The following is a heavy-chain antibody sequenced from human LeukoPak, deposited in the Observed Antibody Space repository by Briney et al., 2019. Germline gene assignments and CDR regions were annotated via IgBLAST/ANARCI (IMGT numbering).Heavy chain of an antibody. V-gene: IGHV3-7*01. J-gene: IGHJ3*02. CDR3: ARIRGTRRPPLVSTPRRPPVAFDI. CDR1: GFTFSSYW. CDR2: IKQDGSEK. D-gene: IGHD1-26*01. Sequence: PGGSLRLSCAASGFTFSSYWMSWVRQAPGKGLEWVANIKQDGSEKYYVDSVKGRFTISRDNAKSSLYLQMNSLRAEDTAVYYCARIRGTRRPPLVSTPRRPPVAFDIWGQGTMVTVSS.